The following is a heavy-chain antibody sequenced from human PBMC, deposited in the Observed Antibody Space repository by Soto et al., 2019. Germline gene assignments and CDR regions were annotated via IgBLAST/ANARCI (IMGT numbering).Heavy chain of an antibody. Sequence: GGSLRLSCAASGFTFSSYAMSWVRQAPGKGLEWVSAISGSGGSTYYADSVKGRFTISRDNSKNTLYLQMNSLRAEDTAVYYCAKPPRIAVAGTSVYWGQGTLVTVSS. CDR3: AKPPRIAVAGTSVY. J-gene: IGHJ4*02. V-gene: IGHV3-23*01. D-gene: IGHD6-19*01. CDR1: GFTFSSYA. CDR2: ISGSGGST.